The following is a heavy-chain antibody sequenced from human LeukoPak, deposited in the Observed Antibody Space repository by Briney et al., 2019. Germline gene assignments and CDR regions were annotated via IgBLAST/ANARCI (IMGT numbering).Heavy chain of an antibody. D-gene: IGHD3-22*01. CDR1: GGSISSYY. V-gene: IGHV4-59*01. CDR2: IYYSGST. Sequence: SETLSLTCTVSGGSISSYYWSWIRQPPGKGLEWIGYIYYSGSTNYNPSLKSRVTISVDTSKNQFSLKLSSVTAADTAVYYCASSKLNYYDSSGSGLWGMDVWGQGTTVTVSS. CDR3: ASSKLNYYDSSGSGLWGMDV. J-gene: IGHJ6*02.